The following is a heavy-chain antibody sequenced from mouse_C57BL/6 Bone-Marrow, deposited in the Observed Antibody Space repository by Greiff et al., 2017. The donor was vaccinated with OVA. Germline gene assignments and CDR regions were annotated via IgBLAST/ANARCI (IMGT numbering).Heavy chain of an antibody. Sequence: QVKLQQSGPELVKPGASVKISCTASGYAFSSSWMNWVKQRPGKGLEWIGRIYPGDGDTNYNGKFKGKATLTADKSSSTAYMQLSSLTSEDSAVYFCARRHYGSYYYAMDYWGQGTSVTVSS. J-gene: IGHJ4*01. CDR3: ARRHYGSYYYAMDY. CDR1: GYAFSSSW. V-gene: IGHV1-82*01. D-gene: IGHD1-1*01. CDR2: IYPGDGDT.